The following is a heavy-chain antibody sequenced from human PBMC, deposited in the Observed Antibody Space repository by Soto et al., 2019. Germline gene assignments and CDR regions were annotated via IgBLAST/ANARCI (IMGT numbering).Heavy chain of an antibody. CDR2: VNPSGGHT. Sequence: QVQLMQSGAEVKKPGASVKGSCKASGDTFTDYYIHWVRQAPGQGLEWMGTVNPSGGHTTYAQHFLGRVTMTRDTSTSTLYRELTSLTSDDTAIYYCARGGHVVVVTAALDYWGQGTLVTVSS. D-gene: IGHD2-21*02. V-gene: IGHV1-46*01. CDR3: ARGGHVVVVTAALDY. J-gene: IGHJ4*02. CDR1: GDTFTDYY.